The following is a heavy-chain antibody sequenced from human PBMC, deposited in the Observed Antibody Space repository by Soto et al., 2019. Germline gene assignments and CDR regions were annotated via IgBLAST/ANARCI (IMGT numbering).Heavy chain of an antibody. CDR2: IIPILGIA. D-gene: IGHD2-21*02. J-gene: IGHJ3*02. CDR3: ARDSHVTQDAFDI. Sequence: SVKVSCKASGGTFSSYTISWVRQAPGQGLEWMGRIIPILGIANYAQKFQGRVTITADKSTSTAYMELSSLRSEDTAVYYCARDSHVTQDAFDIWGQGTMVTVSS. CDR1: GGTFSSYT. V-gene: IGHV1-69*04.